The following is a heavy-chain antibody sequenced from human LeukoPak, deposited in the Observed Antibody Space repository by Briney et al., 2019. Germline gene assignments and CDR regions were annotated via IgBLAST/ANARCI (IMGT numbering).Heavy chain of an antibody. V-gene: IGHV3-11*01. CDR2: ISSSGSTI. Sequence: GGSLRLSCAASGFTFSDYYMSWIRQAPGKGLEGVSYISSSGSTIYYADSVKGRFTISRDNAKNPLYLQMNSLRAEDTAVYYCATMVRGVYYFDYWGQGTLVTVSS. CDR1: GFTFSDYY. CDR3: ATMVRGVYYFDY. D-gene: IGHD3-10*01. J-gene: IGHJ4*02.